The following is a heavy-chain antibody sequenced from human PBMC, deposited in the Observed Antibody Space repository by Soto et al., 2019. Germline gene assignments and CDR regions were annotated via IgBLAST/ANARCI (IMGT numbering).Heavy chain of an antibody. V-gene: IGHV3-30-3*01. CDR1: GFTFSSYA. D-gene: IGHD3-3*01. CDR3: ARGEAYNTLAFEY. J-gene: IGHJ4*02. Sequence: QVQLVESGGGVVQPGRSLRLSCAASGFTFSSYAMHWVRQAPGKGLEWVAVTSYDGSNKYYADSVKGRFTISRDNSKNTLYLQMNSLRAEDTAVYYCARGEAYNTLAFEYWGQGTLVTVSS. CDR2: TSYDGSNK.